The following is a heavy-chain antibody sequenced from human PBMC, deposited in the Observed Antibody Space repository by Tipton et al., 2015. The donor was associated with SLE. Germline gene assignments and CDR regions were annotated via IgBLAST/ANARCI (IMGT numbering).Heavy chain of an antibody. J-gene: IGHJ4*02. CDR3: ASLGYCSGGSCYSFDY. CDR1: GGSISSYY. CDR2: IYYSGST. V-gene: IGHV4-59*12. D-gene: IGHD2-15*01. Sequence: LRLSCTVSGGSISSYYWSWIRQPPGKGLEWIGDIYYSGSTNYNPSLKSRVTISVDTSKNQFSLKLSSVTAADTAVYYCASLGYCSGGSCYSFDYWGQGTLVTVSS.